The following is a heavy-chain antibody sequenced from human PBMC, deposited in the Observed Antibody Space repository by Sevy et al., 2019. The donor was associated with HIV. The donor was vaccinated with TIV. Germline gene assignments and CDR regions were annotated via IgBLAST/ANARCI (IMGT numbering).Heavy chain of an antibody. V-gene: IGHV4-31*03. CDR2: IYYSGST. J-gene: IGHJ3*02. CDR1: GGSISSGGYY. Sequence: SETLSLTCTVSGGSISSGGYYWSWIRQHPGKGLEWIGYIYYSGSTYYNPSLKSRVTISVDTSKNQFSLKLSSVTAVDTAVYYCARDRSTAFDIWGQGTMVTVSS. CDR3: ARDRSTAFDI.